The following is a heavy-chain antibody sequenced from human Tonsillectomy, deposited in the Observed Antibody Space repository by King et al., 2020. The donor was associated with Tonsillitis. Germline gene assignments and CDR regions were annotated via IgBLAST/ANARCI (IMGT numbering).Heavy chain of an antibody. CDR3: ASPYDYVWGSYPRDAFDI. J-gene: IGHJ3*02. D-gene: IGHD3-16*02. CDR1: GGTFSSYA. V-gene: IGHV1-69*04. CDR2: IIPILGIA. Sequence: QLVQSGAEVKKPGSSVKVSCKASGGTFSSYAISWVRQAPGQGLEWMGRIIPILGIANYAQKFQGRVTITADKSTSTAYMELSSLRSEDTAVYYCASPYDYVWGSYPRDAFDIWGKGTMVTVSS.